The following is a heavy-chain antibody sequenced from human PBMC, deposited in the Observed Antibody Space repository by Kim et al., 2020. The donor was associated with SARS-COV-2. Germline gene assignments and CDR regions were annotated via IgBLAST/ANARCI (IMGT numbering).Heavy chain of an antibody. J-gene: IGHJ4*02. Sequence: SVKGRFTISRDNFKNTVYLQMNSLRAEDTAVYYCAKDPSYSSGSYRTVDYWGQGTLVTVSS. V-gene: IGHV3-30*02. D-gene: IGHD3-10*01. CDR3: AKDPSYSSGSYRTVDY.